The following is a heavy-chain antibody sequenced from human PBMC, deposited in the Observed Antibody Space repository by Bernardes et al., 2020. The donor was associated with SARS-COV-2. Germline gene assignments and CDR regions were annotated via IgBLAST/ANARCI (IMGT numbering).Heavy chain of an antibody. CDR2: IYYSGST. Sequence: ESVTLTCTVSGGSIISYFWIWIRQPPGKGLEWIGYIYYSGSTDYNPSLTSRVTISVDTSKNQFSLKLSSVTAADTAVYYCVRHNEYSAYDSHFDYWGQGNLVTVSS. J-gene: IGHJ4*02. CDR1: GGSIISYF. V-gene: IGHV4-59*08. D-gene: IGHD5-12*01. CDR3: VRHNEYSAYDSHFDY.